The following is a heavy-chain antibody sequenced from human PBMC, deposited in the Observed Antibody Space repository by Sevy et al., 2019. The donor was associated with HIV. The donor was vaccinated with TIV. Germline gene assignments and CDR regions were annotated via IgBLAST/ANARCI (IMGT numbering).Heavy chain of an antibody. J-gene: IGHJ6*02. CDR1: GFTFSDYY. CDR3: ARDHTKGRYFDSLTRPTYYYYYGMDV. CDR2: ISSSGSTI. V-gene: IGHV3-11*01. D-gene: IGHD3-9*01. Sequence: GGSLRLSCAASGFTFSDYYMSWIRQAPGKGLEWVSYISSSGSTIYYADSVKGRFTISRDNAKNSLYLQMNSLRAEDTAVYYCARDHTKGRYFDSLTRPTYYYYYGMDVWGPGTTVTVSS.